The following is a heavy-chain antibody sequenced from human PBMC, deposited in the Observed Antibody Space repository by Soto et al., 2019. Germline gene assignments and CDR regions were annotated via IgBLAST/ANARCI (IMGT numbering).Heavy chain of an antibody. Sequence: EVQLVESGGGLVQPGGSLRLSCAASGFTFSSYWMHWVRQAPGKGLVWVSRINSDGSSPHYADSVKGRFTISRDNAKNTLYLQRNSLTAEDTALYYCARVNTAIGLGTNCDYWGQGTLVTVSS. CDR1: GFTFSSYW. CDR2: INSDGSSP. V-gene: IGHV3-74*01. D-gene: IGHD5-18*01. J-gene: IGHJ4*02. CDR3: ARVNTAIGLGTNCDY.